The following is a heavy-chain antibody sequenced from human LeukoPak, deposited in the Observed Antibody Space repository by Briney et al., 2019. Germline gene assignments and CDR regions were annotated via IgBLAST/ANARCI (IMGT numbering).Heavy chain of an antibody. CDR3: AKGLYYNGSGGGMDV. Sequence: PGGTLRRSCAASSFTFSSYAMSWVPQAPGKGREGVSAISGSGGSTYYADSVRGRFTISRDSSRNTLYLQMHSQRAEDMAVYYCAKGLYYNGSGGGMDVWGQGTTVAVSS. D-gene: IGHD3-10*01. CDR2: ISGSGGST. CDR1: SFTFSSYA. J-gene: IGHJ6*02. V-gene: IGHV3-23*01.